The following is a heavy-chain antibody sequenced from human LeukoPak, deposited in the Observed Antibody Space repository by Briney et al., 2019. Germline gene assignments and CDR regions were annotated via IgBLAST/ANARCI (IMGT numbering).Heavy chain of an antibody. D-gene: IGHD3-22*01. V-gene: IGHV4-4*02. CDR3: ASRYYDINGYYDFDY. CDR1: GGSISSTYW. J-gene: IGHJ4*02. CDR2: IYHSGST. Sequence: PSETLSLTCAASGGSISSTYWWSWVRQPPGKGLEWIGEIYHSGSTNYNPSLKSRVTISVDKSKKQFSLQLSSVTAADTAVYYCASRYYDINGYYDFDYWGQGTLVTVSS.